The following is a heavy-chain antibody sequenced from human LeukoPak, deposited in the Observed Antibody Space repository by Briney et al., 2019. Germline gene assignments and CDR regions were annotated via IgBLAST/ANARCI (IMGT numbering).Heavy chain of an antibody. Sequence: ASVKVSCKASGYTFTGYYMHWVRQAPGQGLEWMGWINPNSGGTNYAQKFQGRVTMTRDTSISTAYMELRSLRSDDTAVYYCARDVGASSSWYGDYWGQGTLVTVSS. J-gene: IGHJ4*02. CDR1: GYTFTGYY. D-gene: IGHD6-13*01. CDR3: ARDVGASSSWYGDY. V-gene: IGHV1-2*02. CDR2: INPNSGGT.